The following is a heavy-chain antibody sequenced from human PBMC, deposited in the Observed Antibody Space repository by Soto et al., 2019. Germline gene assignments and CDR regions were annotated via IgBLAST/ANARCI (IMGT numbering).Heavy chain of an antibody. CDR2: INSDGSST. J-gene: IGHJ6*02. D-gene: IGHD2-15*01. CDR1: GFTFSSYW. Sequence: GSLRLSCAASGFTFSSYWMHWVRQAPGKGLVWVSRINSDGSSTSYADSVKGRFTISRDNAKNTLYLQMNSLRAEDTAVYYCARGEYCSGGSCYPWYGKTTNYYYYGMDVWGQGTTVTVSS. CDR3: ARGEYCSGGSCYPWYGKTTNYYYYGMDV. V-gene: IGHV3-74*01.